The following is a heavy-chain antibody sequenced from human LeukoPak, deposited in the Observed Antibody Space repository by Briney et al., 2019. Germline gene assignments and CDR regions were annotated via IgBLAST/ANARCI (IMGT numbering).Heavy chain of an antibody. D-gene: IGHD5-12*01. Sequence: GGSLRLSCAASGFTVSSNYMSWVRQAPGKGLEWVSVIYSGGSTYYADSVKGRFTISRDNSKNTLYLQMNSLRAEDTAVYYCARDLATIAHYYYYMDVWGKGTTVIVSS. J-gene: IGHJ6*03. CDR1: GFTVSSNY. V-gene: IGHV3-66*02. CDR2: IYSGGST. CDR3: ARDLATIAHYYYYMDV.